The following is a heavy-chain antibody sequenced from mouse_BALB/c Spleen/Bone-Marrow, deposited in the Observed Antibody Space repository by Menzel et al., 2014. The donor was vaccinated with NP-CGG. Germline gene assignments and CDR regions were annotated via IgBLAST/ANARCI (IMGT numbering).Heavy chain of an antibody. D-gene: IGHD2-2*01. CDR3: AREVYGSWFAY. J-gene: IGHJ3*01. CDR2: INPSSGYT. CDR1: GYTFAYYT. V-gene: IGHV1-4*01. Sequence: VQLQQSGAELARPGASVKMSCKASGYTFAYYTVHWVKRRPGQGLEWIGYINPSSGYTNYNQKFKDKATLTTDKSSSTAYMQLSSLTSEDSAVYYCAREVYGSWFAYWGQGTLVTVSA.